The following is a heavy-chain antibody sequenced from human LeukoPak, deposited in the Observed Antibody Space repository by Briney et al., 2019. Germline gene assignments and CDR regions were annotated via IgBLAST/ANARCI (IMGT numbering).Heavy chain of an antibody. J-gene: IGHJ4*02. CDR1: GFTFSSYA. V-gene: IGHV3-23*03. Sequence: GGSLRLSCAASGFTFSSYAMSWVRQAPGKGLEWVSVIYSGGSTYYADSVKGRFTISRDNSKNTLYLQMNSLRAEDTAVYYCAKGNRYSSGWHTILYWGQGTLVTVSS. CDR2: IYSGGST. D-gene: IGHD6-19*01. CDR3: AKGNRYSSGWHTILY.